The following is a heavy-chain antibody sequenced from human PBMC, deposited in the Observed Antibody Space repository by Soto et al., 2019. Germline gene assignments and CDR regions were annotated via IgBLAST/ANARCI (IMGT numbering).Heavy chain of an antibody. V-gene: IGHV3-74*01. J-gene: IGHJ5*02. CDR2: INSDGSST. CDR3: ARGYCSGGSRTHGNWFDP. CDR1: GFTFSDYP. D-gene: IGHD2-15*01. Sequence: PGGSLRLSCADSGFTFSDYPMSWVRQAPGKGLVWVSRINSDGSSTSYADSVKGRFTISRDNAKNTLYLQMNSLRAEDTAVYYCARGYCSGGSRTHGNWFDPWGQGTLVTVSS.